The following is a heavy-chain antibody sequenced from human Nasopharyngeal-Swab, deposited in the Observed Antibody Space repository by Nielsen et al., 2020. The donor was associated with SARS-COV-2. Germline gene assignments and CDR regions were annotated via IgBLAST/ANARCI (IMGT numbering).Heavy chain of an antibody. CDR2: IYWDDDK. Sequence: SGPTLAKPTQPLTLTCTFSGFSLSTSGVGVGWIRQPPGKALEWLALIYWDDDKHYSPYLKSRLTTTKDTSKHQVVLTMTNMDPVDTATYYCAHSSSTAYYFDYWGQGTLVTVSS. D-gene: IGHD6-13*01. J-gene: IGHJ4*02. V-gene: IGHV2-5*02. CDR1: GFSLSTSGVG. CDR3: AHSSSTAYYFDY.